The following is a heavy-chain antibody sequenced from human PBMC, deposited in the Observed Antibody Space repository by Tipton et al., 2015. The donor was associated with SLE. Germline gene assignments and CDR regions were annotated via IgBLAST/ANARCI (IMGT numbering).Heavy chain of an antibody. J-gene: IGHJ3*02. V-gene: IGHV3-13*04. Sequence: SLRLSCAASGFTFSSYDMHWVRQATGKGLEWVSAIGTAGDTYYPGSVKGRFTISRENAKNSLYLQMNSLRAEDTAVYYCARDQGTGGAFDIWGQGTMVTVSS. CDR2: IGTAGDT. D-gene: IGHD7-27*01. CDR1: GFTFSSYD. CDR3: ARDQGTGGAFDI.